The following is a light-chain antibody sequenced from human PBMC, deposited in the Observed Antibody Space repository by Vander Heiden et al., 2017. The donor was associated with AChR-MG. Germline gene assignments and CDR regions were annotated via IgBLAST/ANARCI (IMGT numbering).Light chain of an antibody. CDR2: LGS. CDR3: MQALQTPQYT. J-gene: IGKJ2*01. Sequence: DIVMTQSPLSLPVTPGEPASISCRSSQSLLHSNGYNYLDWYLQKPGQSPQLLIYLGSSRASGVPDRFSGSGSGTDFTLKISRVEAEDVGVYYCMQALQTPQYTFGQGTKMELK. V-gene: IGKV2-28*01. CDR1: QSLLHSNGYNY.